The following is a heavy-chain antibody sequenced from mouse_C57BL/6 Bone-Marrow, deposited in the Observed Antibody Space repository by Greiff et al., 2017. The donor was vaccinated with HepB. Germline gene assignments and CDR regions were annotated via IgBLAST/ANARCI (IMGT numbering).Heavy chain of an antibody. CDR1: GYTFTSYW. CDR2: IDPSDSYT. CDR3: ACWGDSYWTFEV. J-gene: IGHJ1*03. Sequence: VKLQQPGAELVMPGASVKLSCKASGYTFTSYWIHWVKQRPGQGLEWIGEIDPSDSYTNYNQKFKGKSTLTVDKSSSTASMQLSSLTSEDSADYYWACWGDSYWTFEVWGTGATVT. V-gene: IGHV1-69*01.